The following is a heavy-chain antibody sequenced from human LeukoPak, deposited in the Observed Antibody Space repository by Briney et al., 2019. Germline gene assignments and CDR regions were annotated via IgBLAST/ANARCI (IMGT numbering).Heavy chain of an antibody. D-gene: IGHD1-14*01. CDR1: GGSVSSSGYY. V-gene: IGHV4-39*01. CDR2: IYYSGST. CDR3: ARITRTDHSYYYYMDV. Sequence: SETLSLTCTVSGGSVSSSGYYWAWIRQPPGKGLEWIGTIYYSGSTYYNPSLKSRVTISVDTSKNQFSLKLSSVTAADTAVYYCARITRTDHSYYYYMDVWGKGTTVTISS. J-gene: IGHJ6*03.